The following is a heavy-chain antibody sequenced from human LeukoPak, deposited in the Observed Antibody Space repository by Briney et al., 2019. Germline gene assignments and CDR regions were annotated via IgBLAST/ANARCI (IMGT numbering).Heavy chain of an antibody. CDR2: ISSSSSTI. V-gene: IGHV3-48*01. J-gene: IGHJ6*01. CDR1: GFTFSSYS. CDR3: TRDLMDYDVSTGLHHYYMDV. D-gene: IGHD3-9*01. Sequence: GGSLRLSCAASGFTFSSYSMNWVRQAPGKGLEWVSYISSSSSTIYYADSVKGRFTISRDNSKNALNLQLNSLRPEDTAVYYCTRDLMDYDVSTGLHHYYMDVWGQGTTVTVSS.